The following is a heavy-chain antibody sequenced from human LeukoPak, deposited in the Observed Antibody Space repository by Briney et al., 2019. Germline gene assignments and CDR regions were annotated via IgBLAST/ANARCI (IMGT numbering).Heavy chain of an antibody. J-gene: IGHJ4*02. CDR1: GFTFNNYE. Sequence: QPGGSLTLSCAASGFTFNNYEMNCVRQAPGKGLEWVSHISRSSNSIYYTDSVKGRFTISRVNAKNSLYLQMRILRAEDTAVYYCARDSVGLPPDFDYWGQGTLVTVSS. CDR2: ISRSSNSI. CDR3: ARDSVGLPPDFDY. V-gene: IGHV3-48*03.